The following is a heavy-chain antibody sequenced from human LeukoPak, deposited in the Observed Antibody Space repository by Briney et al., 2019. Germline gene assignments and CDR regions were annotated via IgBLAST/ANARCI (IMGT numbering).Heavy chain of an antibody. CDR3: ARTTLAVADTNWFDP. J-gene: IGHJ5*02. CDR2: INHSGST. Sequence: SETLSLTCAVYGGSFSGYYWSWIRQPPGKGLEWIGKINHSGSTNYNPSLKSRVTISVDTSKNQFSLKLSSVTAADTAVYYCARTTLAVADTNWFDPWGQGTLVTVSS. V-gene: IGHV4-34*01. CDR1: GGSFSGYY. D-gene: IGHD6-19*01.